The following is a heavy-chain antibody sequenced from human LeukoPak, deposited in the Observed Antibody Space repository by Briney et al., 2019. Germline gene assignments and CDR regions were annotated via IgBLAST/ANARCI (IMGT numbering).Heavy chain of an antibody. Sequence: SETLSLTCTVSGGSISSYYWSWIRQHPGKGLEWIRYIYYSGSTYYNPSLKSRVTISVDTSKNQFSLKLSSVTAADTAVYYCARGEPSDIAARPIYFDYWGQGTLVTVSS. CDR2: IYYSGST. CDR3: ARGEPSDIAARPIYFDY. V-gene: IGHV4-59*06. D-gene: IGHD6-6*01. J-gene: IGHJ4*02. CDR1: GGSISSYY.